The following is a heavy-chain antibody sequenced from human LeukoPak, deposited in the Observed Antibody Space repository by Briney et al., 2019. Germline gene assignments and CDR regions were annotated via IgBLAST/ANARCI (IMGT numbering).Heavy chain of an antibody. J-gene: IGHJ3*02. D-gene: IGHD2-2*01. CDR3: ARTPGGSSIQDAFDI. Sequence: ASETLSLTCTVSGGSISSYYWGWIRQPPGKGLEWIGYIYYSGSTNYNPSLKSRVTISVDTSKNQFSLKLSSVTAADTAVYYCARTPGGSSIQDAFDIWGQGTMVTVSS. CDR1: GGSISSYY. V-gene: IGHV4-59*01. CDR2: IYYSGST.